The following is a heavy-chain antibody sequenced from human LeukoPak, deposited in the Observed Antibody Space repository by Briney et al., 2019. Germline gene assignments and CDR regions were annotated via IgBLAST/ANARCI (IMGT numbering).Heavy chain of an antibody. J-gene: IGHJ4*02. CDR3: ARRGFSGYPFDY. Sequence: SGLTLVNPTQTFTLTCTFFGFSLRTSGMGVDWIRQPQGKGLDWLARIDWDDDKYYSTSLKTRLTISKDTSKNQVVPTMTNMDPVDTATYYCARRGFSGYPFDYWGRGTLVTVPS. CDR1: GFSLRTSGMG. V-gene: IGHV2-70*11. CDR2: IDWDDDK. D-gene: IGHD3-3*01.